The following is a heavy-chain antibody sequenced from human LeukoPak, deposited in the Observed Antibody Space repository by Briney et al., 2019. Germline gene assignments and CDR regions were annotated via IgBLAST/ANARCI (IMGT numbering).Heavy chain of an antibody. CDR1: GGSISSYY. Sequence: SETLSLTCTVSGGSISSYYWSWIRQPPGKGLEWIGYIYYSGSTNYNPSLKSRVTISVDTSKNQFSLKLSSETAADTAVYYCARANYDILTGPRVNWFDPWGQGTLVTVSS. V-gene: IGHV4-59*01. D-gene: IGHD3-9*01. CDR3: ARANYDILTGPRVNWFDP. J-gene: IGHJ5*02. CDR2: IYYSGST.